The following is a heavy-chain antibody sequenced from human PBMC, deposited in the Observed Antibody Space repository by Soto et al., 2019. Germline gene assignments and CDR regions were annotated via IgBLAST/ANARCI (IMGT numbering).Heavy chain of an antibody. Sequence: QVQLVDSGRGVVQPGRSLRLSCAASGFTLSSYAIHWVRQPPGKGLAWVAVVSYDGNNKYYADSGRGRFTIDRDNSKNTMYLQMNILRAEDTAVYYCSREGSCWYKDGMDVWGQGTPVTVSS. CDR1: GFTLSSYA. V-gene: IGHV3-30*14. D-gene: IGHD6-19*01. CDR2: VSYDGNNK. CDR3: SREGSCWYKDGMDV. J-gene: IGHJ6*02.